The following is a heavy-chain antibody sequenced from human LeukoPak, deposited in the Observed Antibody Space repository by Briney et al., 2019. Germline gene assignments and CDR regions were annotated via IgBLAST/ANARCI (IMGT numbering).Heavy chain of an antibody. CDR3: ARLRGCSSTSCYAADY. CDR1: GYSFTSYW. D-gene: IGHD2-2*01. Sequence: GESLKISCKGSGYSFTSYWIGWVRQMPGKGLERMGIIYPGDSDTRYSPSFQGQVTISADKSISTAYLQWSSLKASDTAMYYCARLRGCSSTSCYAADYWGQGTLVTVSS. J-gene: IGHJ4*02. CDR2: IYPGDSDT. V-gene: IGHV5-51*01.